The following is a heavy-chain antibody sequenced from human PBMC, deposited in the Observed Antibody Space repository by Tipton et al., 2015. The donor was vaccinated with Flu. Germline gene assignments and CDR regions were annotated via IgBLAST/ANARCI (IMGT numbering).Heavy chain of an antibody. CDR1: GGSITSGNYY. D-gene: IGHD4-11*01. V-gene: IGHV4-61*02. Sequence: TLSLTCTVSGGSITSGNYYWSWIRQPAGKGLEWIGRLYNSGSPKYNPSVKSRVTISVDTSKNQFSLRLTSVTAADTAVYYCARRDYSNYVSEPKNWFDPWGQGTLVTVSS. CDR2: LYNSGSP. CDR3: ARRDYSNYVSEPKNWFDP. J-gene: IGHJ5*02.